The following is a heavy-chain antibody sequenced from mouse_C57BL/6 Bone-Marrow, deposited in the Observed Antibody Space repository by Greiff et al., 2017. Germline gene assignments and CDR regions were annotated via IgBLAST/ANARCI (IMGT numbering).Heavy chain of an antibody. CDR2: IRLKSDNYAT. J-gene: IGHJ4*01. CDR1: GFTFSNYW. CDR3: TGLYYAMDY. V-gene: IGHV6-3*01. Sequence: EVKVEESGGGLVQPGGSMKLSCVASGFTFSNYWMNWVRQSPEKGLEWVAQIRLKSDNYATHYAESVKGRSTISRDDSKSSVYLQMNNLRAEDTGIYYCTGLYYAMDYWGQGTSVTVSS.